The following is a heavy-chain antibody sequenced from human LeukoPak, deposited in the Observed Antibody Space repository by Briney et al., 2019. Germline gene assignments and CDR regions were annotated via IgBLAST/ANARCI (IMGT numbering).Heavy chain of an antibody. CDR1: GFTFSSYG. J-gene: IGHJ4*02. CDR2: ISYDGSNK. V-gene: IGHV3-30*03. D-gene: IGHD2-15*01. CDR3: ARDLGYCSGGSCYSSHPDY. Sequence: PGRSLRLSCAASGFTFSSYGMHWVRQAPGKGLEWVAVISYDGSNKYYADSVKGRFTISRDNSKNTLYLQMNSLRAEDTAVYYCARDLGYCSGGSCYSSHPDYWGQGTLVTVSS.